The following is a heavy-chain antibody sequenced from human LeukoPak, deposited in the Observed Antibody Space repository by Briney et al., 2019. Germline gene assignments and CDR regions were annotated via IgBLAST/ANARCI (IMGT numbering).Heavy chain of an antibody. CDR2: IYPGDSDT. CDR3: ARTKVKFKDAFDI. CDR1: GYSFTSYW. J-gene: IGHJ3*02. Sequence: GESLKISCKGSGYSFTSYWIGWVRQMPGKGLEWMGIIYPGDSDTRYSPSFQGQVTISADKSISNAYLQWSSLKASDTAMYYCARTKVKFKDAFDIWGQGTMVTVSS. V-gene: IGHV5-51*01.